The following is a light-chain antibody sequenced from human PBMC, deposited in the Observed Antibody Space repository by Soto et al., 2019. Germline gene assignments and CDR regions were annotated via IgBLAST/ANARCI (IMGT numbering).Light chain of an antibody. CDR2: DVS. V-gene: IGLV2-14*01. CDR3: SSYTSSSTLV. Sequence: QSVLTQPASMSGSPGQSITISCTGTSSDVGAYNYVSWYQQHPGKAPKPMIYDVSNRPSGVSNRFSGSKSGNTASLTISGLQAEDEADYYCSSYTSSSTLVFGTGTKLTVL. J-gene: IGLJ1*01. CDR1: SSDVGAYNY.